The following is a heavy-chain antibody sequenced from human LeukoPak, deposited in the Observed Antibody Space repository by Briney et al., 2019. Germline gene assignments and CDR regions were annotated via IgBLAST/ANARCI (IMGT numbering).Heavy chain of an antibody. CDR3: ARDRVVYDFWSGYYPVGAFDI. CDR2: IYYSGST. CDR1: GGSISSGGYY. D-gene: IGHD3-3*01. V-gene: IGHV4-31*03. J-gene: IGHJ3*02. Sequence: NTSETLSLTCTVSGGSISSGGYYWSWIRQHPGKGLEWIGYIYYSGSTYYNPSLKSRVTISVDTSKNQFSLKLSSVTAADTAVYYCARDRVVYDFWSGYYPVGAFDIWGQGTMVTVSS.